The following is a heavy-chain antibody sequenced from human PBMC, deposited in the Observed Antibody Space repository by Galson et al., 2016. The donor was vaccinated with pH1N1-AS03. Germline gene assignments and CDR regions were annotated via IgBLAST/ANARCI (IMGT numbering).Heavy chain of an antibody. Sequence: SCKASGYTFRSHGISWVRQAPGQGLEWMGWISVYTGKTNYAQKFQGRVTMTTDTPTSTAYMELRSLISDDTAVYYCARGGDQKDYWGQGTLVTVSS. CDR2: ISVYTGKT. CDR1: GYTFRSHG. D-gene: IGHD3-16*01. CDR3: ARGGDQKDY. J-gene: IGHJ4*02. V-gene: IGHV1-18*01.